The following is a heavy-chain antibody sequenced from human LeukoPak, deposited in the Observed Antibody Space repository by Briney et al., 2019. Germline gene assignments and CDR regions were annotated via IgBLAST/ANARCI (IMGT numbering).Heavy chain of an antibody. V-gene: IGHV3-74*01. D-gene: IGHD6-13*01. CDR2: IDRDGSST. CDR1: GFTFISYW. Sequence: GGSLRLSCAASGFTFISYWMHWVRQAPGKGLVWVSCIDRDGSSTSYADSVKGRFTISRDNAKNTLYLQMNSLRAEDTALYYCAKKPTGGTTYYYGMDVWGQGTTVTVSS. CDR3: AKKPTGGTTYYYGMDV. J-gene: IGHJ6*02.